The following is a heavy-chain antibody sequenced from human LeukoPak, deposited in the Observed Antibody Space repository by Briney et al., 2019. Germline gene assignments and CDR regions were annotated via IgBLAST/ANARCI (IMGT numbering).Heavy chain of an antibody. V-gene: IGHV4-61*01. CDR3: ARDWGGSSWYDY. Sequence: SETLSLTCTVSGGSVSSGSYYWSWIRQPPGKGLEWIGYIYYSGSTNYNPSLKSRVTISVDTSKNQFSLKLSSVTAADTAVYYCARDWGGSSWYDYWSQGTLVTVSS. D-gene: IGHD6-13*01. CDR2: IYYSGST. CDR1: GGSVSSGSYY. J-gene: IGHJ4*02.